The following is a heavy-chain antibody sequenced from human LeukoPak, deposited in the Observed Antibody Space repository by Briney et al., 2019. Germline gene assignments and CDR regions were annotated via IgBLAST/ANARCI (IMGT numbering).Heavy chain of an antibody. J-gene: IGHJ5*02. CDR1: GFTFSDYY. Sequence: PGGSLRLSCAASGFTFSDYYMHWVRQAPGKGLLWISHINGDGSRTGYADSVKGRFTISRDNSKNTLYLQMNSLRAEDTAVYYCSRGGYGDYNNWFDPWGQGTLVIVSS. V-gene: IGHV3-74*01. D-gene: IGHD4-17*01. CDR2: INGDGSRT. CDR3: SRGGYGDYNNWFDP.